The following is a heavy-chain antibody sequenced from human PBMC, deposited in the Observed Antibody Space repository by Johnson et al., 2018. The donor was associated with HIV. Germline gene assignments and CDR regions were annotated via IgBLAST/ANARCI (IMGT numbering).Heavy chain of an antibody. Sequence: VQLVESGGGVVQPGRSLRLSCAASGFTFSSYWMSWVRQAPGKGLEWVANIKQDGSEKYYVDSVKGRFTISRDNAKNSLYLQMNSLRAEDTALYYCAGRFYYDSSGYYSAAFDIWGQGTMITVSS. V-gene: IGHV3-7*05. D-gene: IGHD3-22*01. J-gene: IGHJ3*02. CDR3: AGRFYYDSSGYYSAAFDI. CDR2: IKQDGSEK. CDR1: GFTFSSYW.